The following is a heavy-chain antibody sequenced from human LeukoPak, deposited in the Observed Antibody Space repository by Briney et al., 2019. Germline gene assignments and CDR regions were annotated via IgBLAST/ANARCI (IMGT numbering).Heavy chain of an antibody. CDR1: GYTFTSYG. V-gene: IGHV1-18*01. Sequence: ASVKVSCKASGYTFTSYGISWVRQAPGQGLEWMGWISAYNGNTNYAQKLQGRVTMTTDTSTSTAYLELRSLGSDDTAVYYCARSRDDIISVYYLNWFYPWCRGTRVTVSS. J-gene: IGHJ5*02. CDR2: ISAYNGNT. D-gene: IGHD3-9*01. CDR3: ARSRDDIISVYYLNWFYP.